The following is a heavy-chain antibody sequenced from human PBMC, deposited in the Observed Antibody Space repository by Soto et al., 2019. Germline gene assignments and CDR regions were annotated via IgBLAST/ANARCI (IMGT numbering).Heavy chain of an antibody. V-gene: IGHV3-23*01. J-gene: IGHJ4*02. CDR2: ISVSAGTT. CDR3: AKDGIRGIHIDN. Sequence: EVQLLESGGGLVQPGGSLRLSCAASGLTFSSYPMSWVRQAPGKGLQWVSSISVSAGTTYYPDSVKGRFTISRDNSKNTLYLQMNSLRAEDTAVYYCAKDGIRGIHIDNWGQGTLVTVSS. CDR1: GLTFSSYP.